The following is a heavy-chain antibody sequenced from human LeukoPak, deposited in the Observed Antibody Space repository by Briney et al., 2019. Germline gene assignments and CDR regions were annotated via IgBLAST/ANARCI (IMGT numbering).Heavy chain of an antibody. J-gene: IGHJ5*02. CDR3: ARVGGVVWFGELTSYNWFDP. Sequence: LRASVKVSCKASGYTFTGYYMHWVRQAPGQGLEWMGWINPNSGGTNYAQKFQGRVTMTRDTSISTAYMELSRLRYDDTAVYYCARVGGVVWFGELTSYNWFDPWGQGTQVTVSS. CDR2: INPNSGGT. CDR1: GYTFTGYY. V-gene: IGHV1-2*02. D-gene: IGHD3-10*01.